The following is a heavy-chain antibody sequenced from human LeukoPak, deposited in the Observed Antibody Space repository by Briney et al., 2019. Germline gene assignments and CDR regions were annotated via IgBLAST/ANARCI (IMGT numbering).Heavy chain of an antibody. D-gene: IGHD3-3*01. Sequence: GASVKVSCKASGYTFTSYGISWVRQAPGQGLEWMGWISAYNGNTNYAQKLQGRVTMTTDTSTSTAYMELRSLRSDDTAVYYCARSVGLRFLESDYYYYMDVWGKGTTVTVSS. J-gene: IGHJ6*03. CDR1: GYTFTSYG. V-gene: IGHV1-18*01. CDR3: ARSVGLRFLESDYYYYMDV. CDR2: ISAYNGNT.